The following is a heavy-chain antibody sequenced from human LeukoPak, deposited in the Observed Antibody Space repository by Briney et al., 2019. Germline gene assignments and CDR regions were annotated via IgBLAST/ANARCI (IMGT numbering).Heavy chain of an antibody. D-gene: IGHD1-26*01. J-gene: IGHJ3*01. Sequence: PGGSLRLSCAASGLTFSSHWMHWVRQAPGKGLEWVAASSASGGNIYYADSLKGRFTISRDNSKNMFYLQMNNLRAEDTAIYYCAKFRLEWELQGAFDFWGPGTLVTVFS. CDR1: GLTFSSHW. CDR2: SSASGGNI. CDR3: AKFRLEWELQGAFDF. V-gene: IGHV3-23*01.